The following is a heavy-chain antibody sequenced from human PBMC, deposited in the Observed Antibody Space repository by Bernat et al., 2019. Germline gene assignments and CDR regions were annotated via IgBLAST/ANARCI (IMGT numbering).Heavy chain of an antibody. CDR3: AKGNREPQWLVLGY. CDR2: ISYDGSNK. J-gene: IGHJ4*02. D-gene: IGHD6-19*01. V-gene: IGHV3-30*18. Sequence: QVQLVESGGGVVQPGRSLRLSCAASGFTFSSYGMHWVRQAPGKGLEWVAVISYDGSNKYYADSVKGRFTISRDNSKNTLYLQMNSLRAEDTAVYYCAKGNREPQWLVLGYWGQGTLVTVSS. CDR1: GFTFSSYG.